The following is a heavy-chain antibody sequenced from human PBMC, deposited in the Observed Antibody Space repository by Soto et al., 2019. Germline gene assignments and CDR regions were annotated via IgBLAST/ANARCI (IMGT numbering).Heavy chain of an antibody. J-gene: IGHJ5*02. Sequence: QVQLVESGGGVVQPGRSLRLSCAASGFTFSSYGMHWVRQAPGKGLEWVAVIWYDGSNKYYADSVKGRFTISRDNSKNTLYVQMNSLRVEDTAVYYCARGANGGWFDPWGQGTLVTVSS. V-gene: IGHV3-33*01. CDR1: GFTFSSYG. CDR2: IWYDGSNK. D-gene: IGHD2-8*01. CDR3: ARGANGGWFDP.